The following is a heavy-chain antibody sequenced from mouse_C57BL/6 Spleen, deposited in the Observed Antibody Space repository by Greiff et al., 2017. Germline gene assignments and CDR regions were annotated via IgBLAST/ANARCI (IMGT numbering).Heavy chain of an antibody. Sequence: QVQLQQSGAELVKPGASVTLSCKASGYTFTEYTIHWVKQRSGQGLEWIGWFYPGSGSIKYNEKFKDKATLTADKSSSTVYMELSRLTSEDSAVYFCARHEPLYDGYYWYFDVWGTGTTVTVSS. CDR2: FYPGSGSI. D-gene: IGHD2-3*01. J-gene: IGHJ1*03. V-gene: IGHV1-62-2*01. CDR1: GYTFTEYT. CDR3: ARHEPLYDGYYWYFDV.